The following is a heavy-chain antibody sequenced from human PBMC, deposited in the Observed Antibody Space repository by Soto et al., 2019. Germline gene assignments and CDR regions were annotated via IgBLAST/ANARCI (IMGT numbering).Heavy chain of an antibody. CDR1: GFTFSSYG. Sequence: VQLVESGGGVVQPGRSLRLSCAASGFTFSSYGMHWVRQAPGKGLEWVAVISYDGSNKYYADSVKGRFTISRDNSKNTLYLQMNSLRAEDTAVYYCAKDLYGDYDRYYYMDVWGKGTTVTVSS. J-gene: IGHJ6*03. V-gene: IGHV3-30*18. CDR3: AKDLYGDYDRYYYMDV. D-gene: IGHD4-17*01. CDR2: ISYDGSNK.